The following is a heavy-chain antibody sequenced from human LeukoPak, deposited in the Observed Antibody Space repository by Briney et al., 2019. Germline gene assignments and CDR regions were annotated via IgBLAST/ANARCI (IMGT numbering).Heavy chain of an antibody. Sequence: ASVKVSRKASGYTFTGYYMHWVRQAPGQGLEWMGWINPNSGGTNYAQKFQGRVTMTRDTSISTAYMELSRLRSDDTAVYYCAKDSPYYYGSGTYSGWFDPWGQGTLVTVSS. CDR2: INPNSGGT. CDR1: GYTFTGYY. J-gene: IGHJ5*02. V-gene: IGHV1-2*02. D-gene: IGHD3-10*01. CDR3: AKDSPYYYGSGTYSGWFDP.